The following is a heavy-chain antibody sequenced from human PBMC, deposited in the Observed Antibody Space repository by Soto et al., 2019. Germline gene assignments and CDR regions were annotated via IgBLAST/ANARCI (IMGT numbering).Heavy chain of an antibody. V-gene: IGHV4-59*01. CDR3: ARSDGRY. J-gene: IGHJ4*02. Sequence: SETLSLTCTGSGGSISSYYWSWIRQPPGKGLEWIGYIYYSGSTNYNPSLKSRVTISVDTSKNQFSLKLSSVTAADTAVHYCARSDGRYWGQGTLVTVSS. CDR1: GGSISSYY. CDR2: IYYSGST.